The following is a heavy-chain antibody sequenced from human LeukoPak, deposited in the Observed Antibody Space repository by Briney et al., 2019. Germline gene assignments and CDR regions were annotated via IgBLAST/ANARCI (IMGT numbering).Heavy chain of an antibody. J-gene: IGHJ4*02. D-gene: IGHD2-2*01. CDR3: ARYCPSTTSYKVSLDY. CDR2: IFHGGST. V-gene: IGHV4-38-2*02. Sequence: SETLSLTCTVSGYSISSSYFWGGIRQPPGKGLEWIGSIFHGGSTYYNPSLKSRVTISVDTSKNQFSLKLSSVTAADTAVYYCARYCPSTTSYKVSLDYWGQGTLVTVSS. CDR1: GYSISSSYF.